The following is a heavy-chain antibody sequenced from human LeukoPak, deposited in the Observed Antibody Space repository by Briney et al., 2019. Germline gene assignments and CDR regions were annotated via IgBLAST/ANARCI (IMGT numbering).Heavy chain of an antibody. CDR1: GFTFSGYA. D-gene: IGHD6-13*01. Sequence: GGSLRLSCAASGFTFSGYAMSWVRQAPGKGLEWVSTISGSGGSTYYADSVKGRFTISRDNSKNTLYLQMNSLRAEDTAVYFCAKLSSSWYGHFQHWGQGTLVTVSS. V-gene: IGHV3-23*01. CDR3: AKLSSSWYGHFQH. J-gene: IGHJ1*01. CDR2: ISGSGGST.